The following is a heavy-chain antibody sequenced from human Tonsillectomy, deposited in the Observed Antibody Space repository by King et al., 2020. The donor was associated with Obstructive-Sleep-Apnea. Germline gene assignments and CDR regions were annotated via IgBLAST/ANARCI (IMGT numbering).Heavy chain of an antibody. J-gene: IGHJ4*02. CDR3: ARFADCSGGSGWVDY. CDR2: IYPGDSDT. CDR1: GYSFTSYC. V-gene: IGHV5-51*01. D-gene: IGHD2-15*01. Sequence: VQLVESGAEVKKPGESLKISCKGSGYSFTSYCIGWVRQMPGKGLEWMGIIYPGDSDTRYSPSFQGPVTISADTSISTAYLQWSSLKASDTAMYYCARFADCSGGSGWVDYWGQGTLVTVSS.